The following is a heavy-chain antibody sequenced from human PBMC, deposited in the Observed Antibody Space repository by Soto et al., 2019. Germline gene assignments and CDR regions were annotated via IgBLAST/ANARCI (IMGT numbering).Heavy chain of an antibody. D-gene: IGHD4-17*01. V-gene: IGHV4-31*03. Sequence: KPSETLSLTCTVSGGSISSGGYYWSWIRQHPGKGLEWTGYIYYSGSTYYNPSLKSRVTISVDTSKNQFSLKLSSVTAADTAVYYCARPYYGDYDAFGIWGQGTMVTVSS. CDR1: GGSISSGGYY. CDR3: ARPYYGDYDAFGI. J-gene: IGHJ3*02. CDR2: IYYSGST.